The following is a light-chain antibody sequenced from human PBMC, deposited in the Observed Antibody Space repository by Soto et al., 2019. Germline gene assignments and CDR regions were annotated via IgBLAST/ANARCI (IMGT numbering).Light chain of an antibody. CDR2: EVS. Sequence: QSVLTQPPSASGSPGQSVTISCTGTSSDVGGYNYVSWYQQHPGKAPKLMIYEVSKRPSGVPDRFSGSKSGNTASLTVSGLQAEAEDDYYCSSYAGSNNLVFGGGTKVTVL. J-gene: IGLJ2*01. CDR3: SSYAGSNNLV. CDR1: SSDVGGYNY. V-gene: IGLV2-8*01.